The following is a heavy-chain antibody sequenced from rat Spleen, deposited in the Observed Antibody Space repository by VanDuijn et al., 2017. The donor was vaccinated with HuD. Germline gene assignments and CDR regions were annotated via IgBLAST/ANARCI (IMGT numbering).Heavy chain of an antibody. CDR2: ISNASGRT. Sequence: EVQLVESGGGLVQPGRSLKLSCVASGFTFNNYWMTWIRQAPGKGREWVASISNASGRTYYPDSVKGRFTISRDNAKNTQYLQMDSLRSEDTATYYCAREDLGVEYWGQGVMVTVSS. J-gene: IGHJ2*01. V-gene: IGHV5-31*01. CDR3: AREDLGVEY. D-gene: IGHD5-1*01. CDR1: GFTFNNYW.